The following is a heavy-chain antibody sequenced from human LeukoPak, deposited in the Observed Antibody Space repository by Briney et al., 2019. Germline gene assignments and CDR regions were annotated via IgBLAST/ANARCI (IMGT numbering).Heavy chain of an antibody. D-gene: IGHD3-22*01. CDR2: MNPKSGRT. Sequence: ASVKVSCKASGYSFTTYDINWVRQAAGQGLEWLGWMNPKSGRTGYAQKFQGRITMTRNTSRNTAYMELSSLTSGDTAVYYCARAKVNRDETPGWFDPWGQGTLVTVSS. J-gene: IGHJ5*02. CDR3: ARAKVNRDETPGWFDP. V-gene: IGHV1-8*01. CDR1: GYSFTTYD.